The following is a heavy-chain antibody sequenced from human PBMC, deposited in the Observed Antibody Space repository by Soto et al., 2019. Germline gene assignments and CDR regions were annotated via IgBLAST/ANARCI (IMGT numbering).Heavy chain of an antibody. CDR3: ARADYYDSSGFYYDC. D-gene: IGHD3-22*01. Sequence: QVQLVQSGAEVKKPGASVKVSCKASGYIFTNHYIHWVRQAPGQGLEWMGIINPSGGSTNYLQKFQGRTTMTRDTSTSTVYMELSSLGSEDTAVYFCARADYYDSSGFYYDCWGQGSLVTVSS. V-gene: IGHV1-46*01. CDR2: INPSGGST. J-gene: IGHJ4*02. CDR1: GYIFTNHY.